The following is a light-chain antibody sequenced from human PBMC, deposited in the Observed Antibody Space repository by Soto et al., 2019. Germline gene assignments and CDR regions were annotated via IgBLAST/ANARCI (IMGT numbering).Light chain of an antibody. Sequence: IQLTQSPSSLSASVGDRVTITCRASPDIAIYLAWYQQKPGEAPKLLIYAASTLYGGVPSRFSGSGSGTDFALTITSLHAEDFATYYCQQLRMYPSTFGGGTKVEIK. CDR1: PDIAIY. J-gene: IGKJ4*01. CDR3: QQLRMYPST. CDR2: AAS. V-gene: IGKV1-9*01.